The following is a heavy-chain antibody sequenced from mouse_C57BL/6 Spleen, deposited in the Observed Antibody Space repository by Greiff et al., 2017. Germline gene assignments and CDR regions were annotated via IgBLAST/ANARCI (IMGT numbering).Heavy chain of an antibody. Sequence: EVQLVESGTVLARPGASVKMSCKTSGYTFTSYWMHWVKQRPGQGLEWIGAIYPGNSDTSYNQKFKGKAKLTAVTSASTAYMELSSLTNEDSAVYYCNYDYDGNWYFDVWGTGTTVTVSS. CDR3: NYDYDGNWYFDV. D-gene: IGHD2-4*01. CDR1: GYTFTSYW. V-gene: IGHV1-5*01. J-gene: IGHJ1*03. CDR2: IYPGNSDT.